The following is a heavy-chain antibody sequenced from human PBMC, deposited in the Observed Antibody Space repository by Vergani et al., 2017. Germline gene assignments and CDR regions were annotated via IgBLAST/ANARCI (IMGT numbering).Heavy chain of an antibody. D-gene: IGHD3-10*01. CDR2: IYPGDSEV. CDR3: ASGGHGSENGGALQL. J-gene: IGHJ3*01. CDR1: GYIFSNFW. Sequence: EKQLVQSGSETKKPGESLKISCQAFGYIFSNFWIGWVRQRPGRGLEWMVIIYPGDSEVKSNPTFQGQIIFSVDTSVTTAYLHWRSLQASDTATYFCASGGHGSENGGALQLWGQGTNITVSS. V-gene: IGHV5-51*01.